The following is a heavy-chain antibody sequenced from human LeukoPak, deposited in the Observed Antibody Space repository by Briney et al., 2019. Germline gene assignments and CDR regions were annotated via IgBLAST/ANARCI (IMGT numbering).Heavy chain of an antibody. D-gene: IGHD5-18*01. CDR3: ARAGYSYGTGYYFDY. J-gene: IGHJ4*02. Sequence: PSETLSLTCSVSGYSFTSGHYWGWIRQPPGKGLEWIANIYHTGSAHYNPSLKSRVTISVDTSKNQFSLKLSSVTAADAAVYYCARAGYSYGTGYYFDYWGQGALVTVSS. CDR2: IYHTGSA. V-gene: IGHV4-38-2*02. CDR1: GYSFTSGHY.